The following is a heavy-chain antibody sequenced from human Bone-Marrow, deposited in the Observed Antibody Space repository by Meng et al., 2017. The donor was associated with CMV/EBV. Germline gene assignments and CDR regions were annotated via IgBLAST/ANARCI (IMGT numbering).Heavy chain of an antibody. CDR2: ISTSSIYI. V-gene: IGHV3-21*01. J-gene: IGHJ4*02. CDR1: GFTFSGYT. Sequence: GESLKISCTASGFTFSGYTMNWVRQAPGKGLEWISSISTSSIYIHYADSVKGRFTISRDNAKNSLNLQMNSLRAEDTAVYYCARRARDIVATGFDYWGQGTLVTVSS. CDR3: ARRARDIVATGFDY. D-gene: IGHD5-12*01.